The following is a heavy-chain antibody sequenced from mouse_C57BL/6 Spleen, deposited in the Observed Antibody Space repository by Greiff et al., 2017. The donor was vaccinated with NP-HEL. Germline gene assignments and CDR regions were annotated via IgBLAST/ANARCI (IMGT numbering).Heavy chain of an antibody. CDR1: GYAFTNYL. V-gene: IGHV1-54*01. CDR3: ARGGFAGFAY. D-gene: IGHD3-1*01. J-gene: IGHJ3*01. Sequence: QVQLQQSGAELVRPWTSVKVSCKASGYAFTNYLIEWVKQRPGQGLEWIGVINPGSGGTNYNEKFKGKATLTADKSSSTAYMQLSSLTSEDSAVYFCARGGFAGFAYWGQGTLVTVSA. CDR2: INPGSGGT.